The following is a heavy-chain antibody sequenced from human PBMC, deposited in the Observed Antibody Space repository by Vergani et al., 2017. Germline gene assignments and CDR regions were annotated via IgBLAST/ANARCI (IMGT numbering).Heavy chain of an antibody. J-gene: IGHJ5*01. CDR3: ARGGARGTTLSTTWFDS. D-gene: IGHD1-1*01. V-gene: IGHV3-64*01. Sequence: EVNLVESGGGLVQPGGSLRLSCAASGFTFRNYIMHWVRQTPGRGLEYVSGISRAGGDTYHANSVRGRFTISRDNSKNTVYLQMGSLETEDTAVYYCARGGARGTTLSTTWFDSWGQGTLVTVSS. CDR2: ISRAGGDT. CDR1: GFTFRNYI.